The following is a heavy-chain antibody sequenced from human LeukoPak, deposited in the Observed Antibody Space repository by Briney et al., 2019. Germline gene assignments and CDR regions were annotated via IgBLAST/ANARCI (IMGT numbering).Heavy chain of an antibody. J-gene: IGHJ3*02. V-gene: IGHV1-69*13. Sequence: ASVKVSCKASGGTFSSYAISWVRQAPGQGLEWMGGIIPIFGTANYAQKFQGRVTITADESTSTAYMELSSLRSEDTAVYYCARDGRQLTAHDAFDIWGQGTMVTVSS. CDR1: GGTFSSYA. CDR3: ARDGRQLTAHDAFDI. D-gene: IGHD6-13*01. CDR2: IIPIFGTA.